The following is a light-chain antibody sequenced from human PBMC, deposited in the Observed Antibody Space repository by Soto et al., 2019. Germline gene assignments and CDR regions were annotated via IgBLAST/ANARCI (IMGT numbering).Light chain of an antibody. CDR3: LLSYNAARV. Sequence: QAVVTQEPSLTVSPGGTVTLTCGSSTGAVTSNHHPYWFQQKAGQAPRTLIYYTSNKHSWTPARFSGSLLGDKAALPLSGAPPEDEAQYSYLLSYNAARVFGGGTKLTVL. J-gene: IGLJ2*01. CDR1: TGAVTSNHH. V-gene: IGLV7-46*01. CDR2: YTS.